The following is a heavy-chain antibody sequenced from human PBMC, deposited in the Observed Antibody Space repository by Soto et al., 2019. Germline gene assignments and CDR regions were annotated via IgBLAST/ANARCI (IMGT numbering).Heavy chain of an antibody. CDR3: ALCMDGVNYPH. CDR2: IYWDDDK. J-gene: IGHJ4*02. CDR1: GFSLTTNGVG. Sequence: QITLKESGPTLVTPTQTLTLTCTFSGFSLTTNGVGVAWIRQPPGKAPEWLAAIYWDDDKRYRPSLKSRLTITKDTSENRVVLRMTNMDPIDTGTYYCALCMDGVNYPHWGQGTLVTVSS. V-gene: IGHV2-5*02. D-gene: IGHD3-16*02.